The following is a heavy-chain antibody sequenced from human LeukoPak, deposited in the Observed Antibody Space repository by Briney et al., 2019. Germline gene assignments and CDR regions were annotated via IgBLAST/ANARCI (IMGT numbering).Heavy chain of an antibody. CDR2: IYYSGST. Sequence: SETLSLTCTVSGGSISSYYWSWIRQPPGKGLEWIGYIYYSGSTNYNPSLKSRVTISVDTSKNQFSLKLSSVTAADTAVYYCARLKQWLVPVGFDYWGQGTLVTVSS. V-gene: IGHV4-59*08. CDR1: GGSISSYY. D-gene: IGHD6-19*01. CDR3: ARLKQWLVPVGFDY. J-gene: IGHJ4*02.